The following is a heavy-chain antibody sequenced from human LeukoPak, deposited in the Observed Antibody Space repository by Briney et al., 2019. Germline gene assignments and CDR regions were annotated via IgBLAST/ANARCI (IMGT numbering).Heavy chain of an antibody. CDR2: ISGSGGSS. CDR1: GFTFSSYV. V-gene: IGHV3-23*01. D-gene: IGHD6-13*01. J-gene: IGHJ5*02. CDR3: AKGPIAGTRWFDP. Sequence: GGSLRLSCAASGFTFSSYVMSWVRKAPGEGLEWVSSISGSGGSSYYADPLKGRFTISRDNSKNTLYLQMNSLRAEDTAVYYCAKGPIAGTRWFDPWGQGTLVTVSS.